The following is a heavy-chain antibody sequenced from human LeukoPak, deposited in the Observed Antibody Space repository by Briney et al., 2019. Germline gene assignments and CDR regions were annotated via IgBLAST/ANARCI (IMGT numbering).Heavy chain of an antibody. D-gene: IGHD3-16*02. J-gene: IGHJ4*02. CDR1: GGSFSGYY. CDR3: ARRVRDYVWGSYRGPYYFDY. Sequence: SETLSLTCAVYGGSFSGYYWSWIRQPPGKGLEWIGEINHSGSTNYNPSLKSRVTISVDTSKNQSSLKLSSVTAADTAVYYCARRVRDYVWGSYRGPYYFDYWGQGTLVTVSS. CDR2: INHSGST. V-gene: IGHV4-34*01.